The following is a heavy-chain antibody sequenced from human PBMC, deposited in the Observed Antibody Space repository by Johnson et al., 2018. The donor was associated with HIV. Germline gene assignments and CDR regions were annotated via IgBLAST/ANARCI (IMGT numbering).Heavy chain of an antibody. CDR3: ARGDDSSAWGAFDI. V-gene: IGHV3-53*01. CDR1: GFTVSSNY. CDR2: IYSGGST. J-gene: IGHJ3*02. Sequence: EVQLVESGGGLIQPGGSLRLSCAASGFTVSSNYMSWVRQAPGKGLEWVSVIYSGGSTYYADSVKGRFTISRDNSKNTLYLQMNSLRAEDTAVYYCARGDDSSAWGAFDIWGQGTMVTVSS. D-gene: IGHD3-22*01.